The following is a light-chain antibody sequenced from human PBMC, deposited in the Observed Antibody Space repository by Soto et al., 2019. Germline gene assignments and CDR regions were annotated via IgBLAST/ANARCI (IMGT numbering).Light chain of an antibody. Sequence: QSALTQPASVFGSPGQSITFSCTGTSSDVGGYNFVSWYQQHPGKAPKLMIYEVSSRPSGVSNRFSGSKSGNMASLTISGLQPEDEADYYCILYTTSPTVVFRPGPKVTVL. J-gene: IGLJ1*01. CDR2: EVS. CDR3: ILYTTSPTVV. CDR1: SSDVGGYNF. V-gene: IGLV2-14*03.